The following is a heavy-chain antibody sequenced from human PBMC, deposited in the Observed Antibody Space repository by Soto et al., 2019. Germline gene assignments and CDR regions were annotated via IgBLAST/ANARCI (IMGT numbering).Heavy chain of an antibody. V-gene: IGHV3-33*01. Sequence: QVQLVESGGGVVQPGRPLRLSCAASGFTFSSYGMHWVRQAPGKGLEWVAVIWYDGSNKYYADSVKGRFTISRDNSKNTLYLQMNSLRAEDTAVYYCARATNYYYYGMDVWGQGTTVTVSS. CDR2: IWYDGSNK. CDR3: ARATNYYYYGMDV. J-gene: IGHJ6*02. CDR1: GFTFSSYG.